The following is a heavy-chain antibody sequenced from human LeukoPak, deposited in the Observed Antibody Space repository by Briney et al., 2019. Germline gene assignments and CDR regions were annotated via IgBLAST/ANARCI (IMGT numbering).Heavy chain of an antibody. J-gene: IGHJ1*01. CDR3: ARSLHYYDNSGLFIQY. CDR1: GYTFTRYG. Sequence: GASVKVSCKASGYTFTRYGFSWVRQAPGQGLEWMGWISSNNGNTKYAQKLQGRVTMTADTTTSTAYMELRSLRSDDTAVYYCARSLHYYDNSGLFIQYWSQGTLVTVSS. CDR2: ISSNNGNT. D-gene: IGHD3-22*01. V-gene: IGHV1-18*01.